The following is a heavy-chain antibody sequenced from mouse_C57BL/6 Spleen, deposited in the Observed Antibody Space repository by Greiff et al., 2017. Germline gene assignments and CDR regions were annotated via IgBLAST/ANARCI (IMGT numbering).Heavy chain of an antibody. Sequence: VQLQQSGAELAKPGASVKLSCKASGYTFTSYWMHWVKQRPGQGLEWIGYINPSSGYTKSNQQLKDKATLTANKSSSTAYMQLSSLTEEDSAVYYCARSPYDYDGLAYWGQGTLVTVSA. V-gene: IGHV1-7*01. J-gene: IGHJ3*01. CDR3: ARSPYDYDGLAY. CDR1: GYTFTSYW. D-gene: IGHD2-4*01. CDR2: INPSSGYT.